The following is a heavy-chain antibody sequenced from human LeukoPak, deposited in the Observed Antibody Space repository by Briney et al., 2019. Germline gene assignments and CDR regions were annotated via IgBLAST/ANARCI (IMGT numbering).Heavy chain of an antibody. CDR3: ARGDCGGDCYSGFDY. V-gene: IGHV4-4*07. Sequence: PSETLSLTCTVSGGSISSYYWSWIRQPAGKGLEWIGRIYTSGSTNYNPSLKSRVTISVDTSKNQFSLKLSSVTAADTAVYYCARGDCGGDCYSGFDYWGQGTLVTVSS. D-gene: IGHD2-21*02. CDR1: GGSISSYY. J-gene: IGHJ4*02. CDR2: IYTSGST.